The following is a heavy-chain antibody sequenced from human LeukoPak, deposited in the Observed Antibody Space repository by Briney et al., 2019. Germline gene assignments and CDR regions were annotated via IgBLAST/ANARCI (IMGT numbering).Heavy chain of an antibody. Sequence: SETLSLTCTVSGGSISSYYWSWIRQPPGKGLEWIGYIYYSGSTNYNPSLKSRVTISVDTSKNQFSLKLSSVTAADTAVYYCAREVVVLAADHWGQGTLVTVSS. V-gene: IGHV4-59*01. CDR2: IYYSGST. CDR1: GGSISSYY. D-gene: IGHD2-15*01. CDR3: AREVVVLAADH. J-gene: IGHJ4*02.